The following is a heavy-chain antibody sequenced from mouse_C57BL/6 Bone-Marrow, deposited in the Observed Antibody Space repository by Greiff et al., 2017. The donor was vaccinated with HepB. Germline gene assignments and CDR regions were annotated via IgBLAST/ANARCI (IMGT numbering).Heavy chain of an antibody. CDR3: ARDGYDGFDY. V-gene: IGHV7-1*01. D-gene: IGHD2-12*01. Sequence: EVMLVESGGGLVQSGRSLRLSCATSGFTFSDFYMEWVRQAPGKGLEWIAASRNKANDYTTEYSASVKGRFIVSRDTSQSILYLQMNALRAEDTAIYYCARDGYDGFDYWGQGTTLTVSS. CDR1: GFTFSDFY. J-gene: IGHJ2*01. CDR2: SRNKANDYTT.